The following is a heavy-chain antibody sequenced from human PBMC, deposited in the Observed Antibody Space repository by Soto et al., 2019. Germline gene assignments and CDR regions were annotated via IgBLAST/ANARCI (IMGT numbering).Heavy chain of an antibody. CDR3: ARDSHMDSSWYEMWGHYYYGMDV. CDR2: INPNSGGT. J-gene: IGHJ6*02. CDR1: GYTFTGYY. D-gene: IGHD6-13*01. Sequence: QVQLVQSGAEVKKPGASVKVSCKASGYTFTGYYMHWVRQAPGQGLEWMGWINPNSGGTNYAQKFQGWVTMTRDTSISTAYMELSRLRSDDTAVYYCARDSHMDSSWYEMWGHYYYGMDVWGQGTTVTVSS. V-gene: IGHV1-2*04.